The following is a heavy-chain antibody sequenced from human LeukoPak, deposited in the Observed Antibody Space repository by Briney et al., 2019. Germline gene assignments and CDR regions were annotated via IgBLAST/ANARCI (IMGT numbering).Heavy chain of an antibody. CDR2: IYPGDSDT. V-gene: IGHV5-51*01. Sequence: GESLKISCKGSGYSFTSYWIGWVRQMPGKGLEWMGIIYPGDSDTRYSPSFQGQVTISADKSISTAYLQWSSLKASDTAMYYCARHPTYYYGSGPGFDYWGQGTLVTVSS. D-gene: IGHD3-10*01. CDR1: GYSFTSYW. J-gene: IGHJ4*02. CDR3: ARHPTYYYGSGPGFDY.